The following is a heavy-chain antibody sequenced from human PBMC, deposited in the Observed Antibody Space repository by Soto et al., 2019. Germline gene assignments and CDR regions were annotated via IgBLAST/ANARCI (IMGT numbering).Heavy chain of an antibody. CDR3: AKDWDY. CDR1: WFTFRSYG. J-gene: IGHJ4*02. Sequence: GGSPRLSCAASWFTFRSYGMHWVREAPGKGLEWVAVISYDGSNKYYADSVKGRFTISRDNSKNTLYLQMSSLRAEDTDVYYCAKDWDYWGQGTLVTVSS. V-gene: IGHV3-30*18. CDR2: ISYDGSNK.